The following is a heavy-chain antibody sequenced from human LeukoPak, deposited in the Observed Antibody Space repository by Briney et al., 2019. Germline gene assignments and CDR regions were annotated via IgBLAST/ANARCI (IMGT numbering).Heavy chain of an antibody. Sequence: GGSLRLSCAASGLTVSTNYMSWVRQVPGKGLEWVSVIYSGGDTYYADSVKGRFTISRDNSKNTLYLQMNSLRAEDTAVYYCARDPLPAAGKIGPQYYVDVWGKGTTVTVSS. J-gene: IGHJ6*03. CDR3: ARDPLPAAGKIGPQYYVDV. CDR2: IYSGGDT. CDR1: GLTVSTNY. V-gene: IGHV3-53*01. D-gene: IGHD6-13*01.